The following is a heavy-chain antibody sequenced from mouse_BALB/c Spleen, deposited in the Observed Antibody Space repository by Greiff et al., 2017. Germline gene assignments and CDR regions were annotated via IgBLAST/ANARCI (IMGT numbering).Heavy chain of an antibody. D-gene: IGHD1-1*01. CDR3: ARGDYGSSYYFYY. Sequence: VKLMESGPELVRPGVSVKISCKGSSYTFTDYAMHWVKQSHAKSLEWIGVISTYYGNTNYNQKFKGKATMTVDKSSSTAYMELARLTSEDSAVEYCARGDYGSSYYFYYWGQGTTLTVSS. CDR1: SYTFTDYA. CDR2: ISTYYGNT. J-gene: IGHJ2*01. V-gene: IGHV1-67*01.